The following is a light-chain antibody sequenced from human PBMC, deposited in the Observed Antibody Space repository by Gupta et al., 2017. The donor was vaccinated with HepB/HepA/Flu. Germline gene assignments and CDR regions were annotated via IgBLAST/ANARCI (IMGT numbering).Light chain of an antibody. CDR3: TSYTTSSTYV. V-gene: IGLV2-14*01. J-gene: IGLJ1*01. CDR1: SSDVGRYNS. Sequence: SALTQPASVSGSPGQSITISCTGTSSDVGRYNSVSWYQQYPGKAPKLMIYDVTNRPSGVSNRFSGSKSGNTASLTISGLQAEDEADYYCTSYTTSSTYVFGTGTKVTVL. CDR2: DVT.